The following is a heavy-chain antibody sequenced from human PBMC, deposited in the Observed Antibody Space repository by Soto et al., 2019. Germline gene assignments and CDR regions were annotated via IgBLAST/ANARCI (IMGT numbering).Heavy chain of an antibody. Sequence: EVQLLESGGGLVQPGGSLRLSCAASGFTFSSYAMSWVRQAPGKGLEWVSAISGSGGSTYYADSVKGRFTISRDNSKNTLYLQMNSLRAEDTAVYYCAKIAGYYDFWSGYWGRAEPYYYYYMDVWGKGTTVTVSS. CDR2: ISGSGGST. V-gene: IGHV3-23*01. D-gene: IGHD3-3*01. CDR3: AKIAGYYDFWSGYWGRAEPYYYYYMDV. J-gene: IGHJ6*03. CDR1: GFTFSSYA.